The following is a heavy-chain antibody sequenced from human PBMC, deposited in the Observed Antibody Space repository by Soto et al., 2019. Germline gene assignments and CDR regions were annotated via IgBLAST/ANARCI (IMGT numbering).Heavy chain of an antibody. D-gene: IGHD2-2*01. Sequence: GGSLRLSCAASGFTFSSYAMSWVRQAPGKGLEWVSAISGSGGSTYYADSVKGRFTISRDNSKNTLYLQMNSLRAEDTAVYYCAKDQGKVVPAAHGVIEYYYYYMDVWGKGTTVTVSS. CDR1: GFTFSSYA. V-gene: IGHV3-23*01. J-gene: IGHJ6*03. CDR3: AKDQGKVVPAAHGVIEYYYYYMDV. CDR2: ISGSGGST.